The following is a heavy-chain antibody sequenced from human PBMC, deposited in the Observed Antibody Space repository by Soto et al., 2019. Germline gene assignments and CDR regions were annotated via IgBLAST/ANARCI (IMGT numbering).Heavy chain of an antibody. CDR3: AREKKHQSLGGRFGMDV. J-gene: IGHJ6*02. CDR2: IGSSGGYI. D-gene: IGHD2-2*01. Sequence: GGSLRLSCAVSGFIFSDFSMNWVRQAPGRGLEWVASIGSSGGYIFYADSVKGRFTISRDNAKKSLDLQINSLRAEDTAVYYCAREKKHQSLGGRFGMDVWGQGTTVTVSS. CDR1: GFIFSDFS. V-gene: IGHV3-21*01.